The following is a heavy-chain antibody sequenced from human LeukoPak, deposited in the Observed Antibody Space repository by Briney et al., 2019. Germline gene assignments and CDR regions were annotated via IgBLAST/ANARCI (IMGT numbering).Heavy chain of an antibody. V-gene: IGHV4-30-2*01. CDR2: IYHSGTP. D-gene: IGHD6-13*01. J-gene: IGHJ5*02. CDR1: GGALSSGGYY. Sequence: SETLSLTCTVSGGALSSGGYYWTWIRQPPGKGLEWIGNIYHSGTPYYNPSLKSRVTLSVDRSKNQFSLKMTSVTAADTAVYYWARDNIPVAGTGLSWFDPWGQGTLVTVSS. CDR3: ARDNIPVAGTGLSWFDP.